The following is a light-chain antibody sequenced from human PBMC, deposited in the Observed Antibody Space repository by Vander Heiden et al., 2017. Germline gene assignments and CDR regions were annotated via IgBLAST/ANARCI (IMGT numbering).Light chain of an antibody. J-gene: IGKJ1*01. V-gene: IGKV3-20*01. CDR3: QQEGYSPQT. CDR2: DAF. CDR1: QSLTSGS. Sequence: VLTQSPGTLSLSPGERATLSCRSTQSLTSGSLALYQHKPGQAPRLLIYDAFTRATGIPARFSGSGSGTDFTLTINRLEPEDFATYYCQQEGYSPQTFGQGTKVEVK.